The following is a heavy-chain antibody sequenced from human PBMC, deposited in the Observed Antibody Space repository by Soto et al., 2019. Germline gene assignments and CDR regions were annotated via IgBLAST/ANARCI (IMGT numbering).Heavy chain of an antibody. CDR2: IYWDGDE. V-gene: IGHV2-5*02. CDR3: AHGSCTSADCYPSPCLDY. Sequence: QITLKESGPTLVKPTQPLTLTCTFSGFSLSTSAEGVGWIRQPPGKALEWLALIYWDGDERYSPSLKSRLTLTKDPSKNQVVLTMTNMDPAHTATYSFAHGSCTSADCYPSPCLDYWGQGILVTVSS. J-gene: IGHJ4*02. D-gene: IGHD2-2*01. CDR1: GFSLSTSAEG.